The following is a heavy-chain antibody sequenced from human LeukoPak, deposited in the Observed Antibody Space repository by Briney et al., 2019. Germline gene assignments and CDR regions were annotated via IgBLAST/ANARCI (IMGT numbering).Heavy chain of an antibody. CDR1: GGPISSYY. V-gene: IGHV4-59*01. CDR3: ARVFPRDAFDI. J-gene: IGHJ3*02. Sequence: SETLSLTCTVSGGPISSYYWSWIRQPPGKGLEWIGYIYYSGSTNYNPSLKSRVTISVDTSKNQFSLKLSSVTAADTAVYYCARVFPRDAFDIWGQGTMVTVSS. CDR2: IYYSGST.